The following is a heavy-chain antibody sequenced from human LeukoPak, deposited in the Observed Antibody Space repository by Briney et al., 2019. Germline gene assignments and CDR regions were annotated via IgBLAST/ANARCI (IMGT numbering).Heavy chain of an antibody. J-gene: IGHJ4*02. CDR3: TRLYGGKLGY. Sequence: GGCLRLSCTASGFTFGDYAMSWFSQAPGKGLEWVGFIRSKAYGGTTEYAASVKGRFTISRDDSKSIAYLQMNSLKTEDTAVYYCTRLYGGKLGYWGQGTLVTVSS. V-gene: IGHV3-49*03. CDR2: IRSKAYGGTT. CDR1: GFTFGDYA. D-gene: IGHD4-23*01.